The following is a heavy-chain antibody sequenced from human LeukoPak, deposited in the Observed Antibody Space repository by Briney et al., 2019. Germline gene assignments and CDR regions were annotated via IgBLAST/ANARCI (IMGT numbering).Heavy chain of an antibody. J-gene: IGHJ4*01. Sequence: PSQTLSLTCTVSRGFVGIGSYYWTWIRQPAGKGLEWIGRIYTSGITKYNPSLESRLSISLDTSKNQFSLKLNSVTAADTAVYYCARHLRGDFWGGYPAEYWGQGSLVIVSS. V-gene: IGHV4-61*02. CDR3: ARHLRGDFWGGYPAEY. CDR2: IYTSGIT. CDR1: RGFVGIGSYY. D-gene: IGHD3-3*01.